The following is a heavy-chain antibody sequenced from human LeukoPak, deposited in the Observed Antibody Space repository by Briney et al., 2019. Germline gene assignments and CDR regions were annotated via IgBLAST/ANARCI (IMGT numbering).Heavy chain of an antibody. J-gene: IGHJ4*02. V-gene: IGHV3-30*18. CDR1: GFTFSSYG. CDR2: ISNDESKK. D-gene: IGHD1-26*01. Sequence: GGSLRLSCAASGFTFSSYGMHWVRQAPGKGLEWVAVISNDESKKYYADSVKGRFTNSRDNSKNTLYLQMNSLRGEDTAVYYCAKDGPGLGGSYADYWGQGTLVTVSS. CDR3: AKDGPGLGGSYADY.